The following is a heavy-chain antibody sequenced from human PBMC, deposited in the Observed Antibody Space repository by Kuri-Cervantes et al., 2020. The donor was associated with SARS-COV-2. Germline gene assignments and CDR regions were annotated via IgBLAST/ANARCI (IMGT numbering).Heavy chain of an antibody. CDR3: ARGSLVGGMDV. D-gene: IGHD2-8*02. CDR2: ISAYNGNT. J-gene: IGHJ6*02. V-gene: IGHV1-18*04. Sequence: ASVKVSCKASGYTFTSYGISWVRQAPGQGLEWMGWISAYNGNTSYAQKFQGRVTMTRDTSTSTVYMELSSLRSEDTAVYYRARGSLVGGMDVWGQGTTVTVSS. CDR1: GYTFTSYG.